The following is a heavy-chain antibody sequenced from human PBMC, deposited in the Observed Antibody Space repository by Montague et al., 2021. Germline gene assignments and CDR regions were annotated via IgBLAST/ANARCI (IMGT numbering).Heavy chain of an antibody. CDR2: ITLDGSST. CDR1: GFSFSSYW. Sequence: SLRLSCAASGFSFSSYWMHLFRQAPGKGLLWVSRITLDGSSTTFSDSAKGRFTTSRDNAKATLYLQMNSLRVEDTAVYYCARNLASAAPGAFDIWGQGTMVTVSS. CDR3: ARNLASAAPGAFDI. V-gene: IGHV3-74*01. D-gene: IGHD6-13*01. J-gene: IGHJ3*02.